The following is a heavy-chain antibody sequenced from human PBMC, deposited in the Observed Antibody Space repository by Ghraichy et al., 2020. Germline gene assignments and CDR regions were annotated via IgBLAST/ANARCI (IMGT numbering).Heavy chain of an antibody. J-gene: IGHJ5*02. D-gene: IGHD1-26*01. CDR2: MNEDGTIT. CDR3: ASDLSGRSGS. Sequence: GGSLRLSCAASGGTFRNFWMHWVRQVPGKGLVWVSRMNEDGTITTYADSVKGRFTISRDKAKNTLYLQMNSLRVDDSAVYYCASDLSGRSGSWGQGTLVTVSS. CDR1: GGTFRNFW. V-gene: IGHV3-74*01.